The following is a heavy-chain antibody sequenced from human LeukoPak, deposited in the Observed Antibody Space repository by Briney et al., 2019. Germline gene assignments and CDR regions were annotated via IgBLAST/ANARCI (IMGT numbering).Heavy chain of an antibody. J-gene: IGHJ3*02. D-gene: IGHD3-22*01. CDR1: GDSTTAYY. CDR3: ASGKYYYDDSASVNRASRTAFDI. V-gene: IGHV4-59*01. CDR2: VYKSGQI. Sequence: SETLSLTCSVSGDSTTAYYYSWIRQSPGKGLEWLAFVYKSGQIDYNPSLRSRVSVSVDRAKTQVSLRLRSVTAADTAIYYCASGKYYYDDSASVNRASRTAFDIWAQGAMVFVSS.